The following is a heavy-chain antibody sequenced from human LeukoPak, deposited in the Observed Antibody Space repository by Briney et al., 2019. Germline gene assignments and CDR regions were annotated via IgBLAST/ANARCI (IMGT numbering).Heavy chain of an antibody. Sequence: SETLSLTCTVSGGSISSSSYYWGWIRQPPGKGLEWIGSIYYSGSTYYNPSLKSRVTISVDTSKNQFSLKLSSVTAVDTAVYYCARQSGIADYWGQGTLVTVSS. CDR2: IYYSGST. CDR1: GGSISSSSYY. D-gene: IGHD6-13*01. V-gene: IGHV4-39*01. CDR3: ARQSGIADY. J-gene: IGHJ4*02.